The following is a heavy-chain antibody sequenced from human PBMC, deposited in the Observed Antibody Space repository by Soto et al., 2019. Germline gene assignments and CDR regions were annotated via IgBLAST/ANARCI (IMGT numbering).Heavy chain of an antibody. CDR2: IIPIFGTA. D-gene: IGHD2-15*01. CDR1: GGTFSSYA. J-gene: IGHJ3*02. Sequence: GASVKVSCKASGGTFSSYAISWGRQAPGQGLEWMGGIIPIFGTANYAQKFQGRVTITADESTSTAYMELSSLRSEDTAVYYCARGGYCSGGSCYPTDAFDIWGQGTMVTVSS. CDR3: ARGGYCSGGSCYPTDAFDI. V-gene: IGHV1-69*13.